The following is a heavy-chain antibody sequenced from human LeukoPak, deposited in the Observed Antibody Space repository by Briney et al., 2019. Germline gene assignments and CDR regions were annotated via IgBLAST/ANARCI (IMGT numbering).Heavy chain of an antibody. CDR2: INHSGST. CDR1: GGSFSGYY. CDR3: ARPVDIVGHFDY. J-gene: IGHJ4*02. D-gene: IGHD5-12*01. Sequence: SETLSLTCAVYGGSFSGYYWSWIRQPPGKGLEWIGEINHSGSTNYNPSLKSRVTISVDTSKNQFSLKLSSVTAADTAVYYCARPVDIVGHFDYWGQGTLVTVSS. V-gene: IGHV4-34*01.